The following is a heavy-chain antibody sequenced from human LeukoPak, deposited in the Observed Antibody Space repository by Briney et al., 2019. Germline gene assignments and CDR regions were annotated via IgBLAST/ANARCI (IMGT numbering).Heavy chain of an antibody. V-gene: IGHV4-34*01. CDR2: INHSGST. Sequence: PSETLSLTCAVYGGSFSGYYWSWIRQPPGKGLEWIGEINHSGSTNYNPSLKSRVTISVDTSKNQFSLKLSSVTAADTAVYYCARLYCSSTSCYARLYYYYYGMDVWGQGTTVTVSS. D-gene: IGHD2-2*01. CDR1: GGSFSGYY. J-gene: IGHJ6*02. CDR3: ARLYCSSTSCYARLYYYYYGMDV.